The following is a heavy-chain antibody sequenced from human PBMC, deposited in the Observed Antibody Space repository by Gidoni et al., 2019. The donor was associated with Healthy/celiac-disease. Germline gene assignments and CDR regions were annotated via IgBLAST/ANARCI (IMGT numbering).Heavy chain of an antibody. CDR2: ISYDGSNK. Sequence: QVQLVESGGGVVQPGRSLRLSCAAPGFTFSSYGMHWVRQAPGKGLEWMAVISYDGSNKYYADSVKGRFTISRDNSKNTLYLQMNSLRAEDTAVYYCAKMGYDITAGWGQGTMVTVSS. CDR1: GFTFSSYG. V-gene: IGHV3-30*18. J-gene: IGHJ3*01. D-gene: IGHD3-9*01. CDR3: AKMGYDITAG.